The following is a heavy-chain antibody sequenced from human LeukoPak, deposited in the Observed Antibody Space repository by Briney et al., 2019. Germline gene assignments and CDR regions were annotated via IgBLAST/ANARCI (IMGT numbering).Heavy chain of an antibody. CDR1: GGSISYYY. CDR3: ARGKSRGVGVTGLDY. Sequence: KPSETLSLTCSVSGGSISYYYWSWIRQPPGKGLEWIGYIYYSGTTNYNPPLKSRVTISVDTSNSQISLKLNSVTAADTAIYYCARGKSRGVGVTGLDYWGQGTLVTVSS. J-gene: IGHJ4*02. CDR2: IYYSGTT. D-gene: IGHD6-19*01. V-gene: IGHV4-59*01.